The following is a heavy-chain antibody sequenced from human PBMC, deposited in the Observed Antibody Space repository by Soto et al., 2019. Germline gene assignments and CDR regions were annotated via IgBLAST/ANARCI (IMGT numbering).Heavy chain of an antibody. V-gene: IGHV1-2*02. CDR3: VYDCEKSNYGGHDHFRYGLDV. D-gene: IGHD4-17*01. Sequence: ASVKVSCKASGYRFTGYGLHWVRQAPCQGLQWMGWINPNSGATDYEQKFQGRVTMTREMSTNTAYLELSGLRSDDTADDTAVYDCEKSNYGGHDHFRYGLDVWGQ. J-gene: IGHJ6*02. CDR2: INPNSGAT. CDR1: GYRFTGYG.